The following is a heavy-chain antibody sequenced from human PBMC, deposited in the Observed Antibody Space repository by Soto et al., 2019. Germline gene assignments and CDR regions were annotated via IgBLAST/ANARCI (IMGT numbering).Heavy chain of an antibody. CDR1: GYTFKNYG. J-gene: IGHJ4*02. D-gene: IGHD3-16*01. CDR3: AREYGSPWGIYSQGFGY. CDR2: ISPYNGKT. V-gene: IGHV1-18*01. Sequence: QVQLVQSGAEVKKPGASVRVSCKASGYTFKNYGISWVRQAPGQGLEWVAWISPYNGKTNYAQKFQGRVSVTIDTSTSTGYMELRSLRSGDTAVYFCAREYGSPWGIYSQGFGYWGQGARVTVSS.